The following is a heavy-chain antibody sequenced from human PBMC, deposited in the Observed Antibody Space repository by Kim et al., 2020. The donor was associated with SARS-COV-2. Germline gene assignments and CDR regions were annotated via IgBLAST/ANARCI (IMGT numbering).Heavy chain of an antibody. CDR1: GYTFTSYA. D-gene: IGHD2-2*01. Sequence: ASVKVSCKASGYTFTSYAMNWVRQAPGQGLEWMGWINTNTGNPTYAQGFTGRFVFSLDTSVSTAYLQISSLKAEDTAVYYCARDSHIVVVPAYGMDVWGQGTTVTVSS. V-gene: IGHV7-4-1*02. J-gene: IGHJ6*02. CDR3: ARDSHIVVVPAYGMDV. CDR2: INTNTGNP.